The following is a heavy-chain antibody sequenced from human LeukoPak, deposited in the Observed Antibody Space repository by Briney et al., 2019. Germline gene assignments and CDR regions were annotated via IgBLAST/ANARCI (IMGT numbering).Heavy chain of an antibody. CDR3: ARDTQDQKYKGGYDSWSGSRTYYYYGMDV. CDR1: GGTFSSYA. Sequence: SVKVSCKASGGTFSSYAISWVRQAPGQGLEWMGGIIPIFGTANYAQKFQGRVTITADESTSTAYMELSSLRSEDTAVYYCARDTQDQKYKGGYDSWSGSRTYYYYGMDVWGQGTTVTVSS. J-gene: IGHJ6*02. V-gene: IGHV1-69*13. D-gene: IGHD3-3*01. CDR2: IIPIFGTA.